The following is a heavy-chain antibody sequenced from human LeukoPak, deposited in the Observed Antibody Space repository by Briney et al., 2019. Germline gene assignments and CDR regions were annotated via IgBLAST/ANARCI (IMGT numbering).Heavy chain of an antibody. Sequence: GRSLRLSCAASGFTFSSYAMHWVRQAPGKGLEWVAVISYDGSNKYYADSVKGRFTISRDNSKNTLYLQMNSLGAEDTAVYYCARDHCSSTSCYLPYYYYGMDVWGQGTTVTVSS. J-gene: IGHJ6*02. CDR3: ARDHCSSTSCYLPYYYYGMDV. D-gene: IGHD2-2*01. CDR2: ISYDGSNK. V-gene: IGHV3-30-3*01. CDR1: GFTFSSYA.